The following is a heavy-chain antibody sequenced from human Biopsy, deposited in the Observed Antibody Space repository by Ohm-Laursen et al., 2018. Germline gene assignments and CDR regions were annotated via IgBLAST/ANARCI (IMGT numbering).Heavy chain of an antibody. CDR2: LYNTGCT. V-gene: IGHV4-59*01. J-gene: IGHJ4*02. CDR1: GGSISSYQ. Sequence: TLSLTCTVSGGSISSYQWTWIRQPPGKGLEWIGYLYNTGCTNYNPSLKSRVTISVDTSKNQFSLKLRSVTAADKAVYYCAKEAAIIDPRTRGFDYWGQGTLVTVSS. D-gene: IGHD6-25*01. CDR3: AKEAAIIDPRTRGFDY.